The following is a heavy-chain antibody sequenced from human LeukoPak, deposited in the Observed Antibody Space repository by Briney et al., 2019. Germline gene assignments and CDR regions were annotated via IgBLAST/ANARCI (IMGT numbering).Heavy chain of an antibody. Sequence: GGSLRLSCAASGFTFGDYAMHWVRQAPGKGLEWVSGINWNGDSIGYADSVKGRFTISRDSAKNSLYLQMTSLRAEDTALYYCAKDGGESRDYYFEYWGQGTLVTVSS. CDR3: AKDGGESRDYYFEY. CDR2: INWNGDSI. J-gene: IGHJ4*02. D-gene: IGHD2-21*01. CDR1: GFTFGDYA. V-gene: IGHV3-9*01.